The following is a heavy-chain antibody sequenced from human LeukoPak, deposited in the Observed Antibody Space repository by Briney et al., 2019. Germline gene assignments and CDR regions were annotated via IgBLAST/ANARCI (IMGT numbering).Heavy chain of an antibody. D-gene: IGHD3-10*01. CDR1: GFAFNKYG. Sequence: ASVKVSCKASGFAFNKYGFSWVRQAPGQGLEWMGWINPNSGGTNYAQKFQGRVTMTRDTSISTAYMELSRLRSDDTAVYYCARDKIRSGSLDYWGQGTLVTVSS. J-gene: IGHJ4*02. CDR3: ARDKIRSGSLDY. CDR2: INPNSGGT. V-gene: IGHV1-2*02.